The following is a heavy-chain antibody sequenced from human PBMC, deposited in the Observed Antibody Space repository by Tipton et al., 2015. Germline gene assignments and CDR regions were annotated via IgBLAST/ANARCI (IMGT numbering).Heavy chain of an antibody. Sequence: TLSLTCTVSGGSIRSGRYYWTWIRQRPGKGLEWLGYIDYTENTYYKSSLRGQVTISFDTSKNQFSLNLTSVTAADTAVYYCASTAGVVATLDYWGQGTLVTVSS. V-gene: IGHV4-31*01. D-gene: IGHD5-12*01. J-gene: IGHJ4*02. CDR3: ASTAGVVATLDY. CDR1: GGSIRSGRYY. CDR2: IDYTENT.